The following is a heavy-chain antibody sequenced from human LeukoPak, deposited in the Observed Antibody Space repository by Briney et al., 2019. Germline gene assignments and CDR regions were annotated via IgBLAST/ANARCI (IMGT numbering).Heavy chain of an antibody. J-gene: IGHJ4*02. CDR2: IYSGGST. CDR1: GLTVSSNY. Sequence: PGGSLRLSCAASGLTVSSNYMSWVRQAPGKGLEWVSVIYSGGSTYYSDSVKGRFTISRDNSKNTLYLQMDSLRAEDTAVYYCARDSHSSGLFDYWGQGTLVTVSS. V-gene: IGHV3-53*01. CDR3: ARDSHSSGLFDY. D-gene: IGHD6-19*01.